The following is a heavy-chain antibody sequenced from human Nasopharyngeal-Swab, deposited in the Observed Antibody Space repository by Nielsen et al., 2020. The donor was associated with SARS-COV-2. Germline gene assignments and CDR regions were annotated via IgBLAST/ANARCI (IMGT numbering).Heavy chain of an antibody. D-gene: IGHD3-16*02. V-gene: IGHV4-39*01. CDR3: ARRETMITFGGVIAYYYGMDV. J-gene: IGHJ6*02. CDR2: IYDSGST. Sequence: RQAPGKGLEWIGSIYDSGSTYYNPSLKSRVTISVDTSKNQFSLKLSSVTAADTAVYYCARRETMITFGGVIAYYYGMDVWGQGTTVTVSS.